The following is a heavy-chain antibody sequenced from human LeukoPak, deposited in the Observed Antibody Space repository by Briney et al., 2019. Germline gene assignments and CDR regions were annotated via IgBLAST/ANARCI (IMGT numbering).Heavy chain of an antibody. Sequence: SETLSLTCAVYGGSFSGYYWSWIRQPPGKGLEWIGEINHSGSTNYNPSHKSRVTISVDTSKNQFSLKLSSVTAADTAVYYCARGSSSFDPWGQGTLVTVSS. CDR3: ARGSSSFDP. V-gene: IGHV4-34*01. CDR1: GGSFSGYY. CDR2: INHSGST. D-gene: IGHD6-19*01. J-gene: IGHJ5*02.